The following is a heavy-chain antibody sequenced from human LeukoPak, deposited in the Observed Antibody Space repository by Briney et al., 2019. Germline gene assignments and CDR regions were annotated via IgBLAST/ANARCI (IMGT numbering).Heavy chain of an antibody. CDR2: IYHSGST. CDR1: GYSITSSNW. J-gene: IGHJ3*02. CDR3: ARGYSSGWYAFDI. V-gene: IGHV4-4*02. Sequence: SDTLSLTCAVSGYSITSSNWWSWVRQPPGKGLEWIGEIYHSGSTNYNPSLKSRVTISVDKSKNQFSLKLSSVTAADTAVYYCARGYSSGWYAFDIWGQGTMVTVSS. D-gene: IGHD6-19*01.